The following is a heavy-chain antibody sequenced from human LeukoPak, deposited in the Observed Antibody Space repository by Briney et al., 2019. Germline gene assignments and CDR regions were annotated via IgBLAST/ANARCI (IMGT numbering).Heavy chain of an antibody. Sequence: ASVKVPCKASGYTFTSYGISWVRQAPGQGLEWMGWISAYNGNTNCAQKLQGRVTMTTDTSTSTAYMELRSLRSDDTAVYYCARSLGATVTTGFDYWGQGTLVTVSS. D-gene: IGHD4-17*01. CDR3: ARSLGATVTTGFDY. V-gene: IGHV1-18*01. CDR1: GYTFTSYG. CDR2: ISAYNGNT. J-gene: IGHJ4*02.